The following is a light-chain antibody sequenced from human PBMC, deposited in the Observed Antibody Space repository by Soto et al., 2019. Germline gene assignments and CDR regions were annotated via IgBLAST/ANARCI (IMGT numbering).Light chain of an antibody. J-gene: IGKJ1*01. CDR1: QTINNY. V-gene: IGKV1-39*01. Sequence: DIQMTQSPSSLSASAGESVTITCRASQTINNYLNWYQQKPGKAPNLLIYAASSLQSGVPSRFSGSGFGTDFTLTISSLQPEDFATYHCQQSYSSPQTFGQGTKVDIK. CDR3: QQSYSSPQT. CDR2: AAS.